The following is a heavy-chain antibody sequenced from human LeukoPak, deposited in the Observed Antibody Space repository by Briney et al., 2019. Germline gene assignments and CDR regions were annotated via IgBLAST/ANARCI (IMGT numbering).Heavy chain of an antibody. V-gene: IGHV5-51*01. CDR3: ARYYEFSSSSEVGIDY. CDR2: IYPGDSDT. J-gene: IGHJ4*02. Sequence: NRGESLQISCKGSGYSFTSYWIGWVRQMPGRGLEWMGIIYPGDSDTRYSPSFQGQVTISADKSISTAYLQWSSLKASDTAMYYWARYYEFSSSSEVGIDYWGQGTLVTVSS. D-gene: IGHD3-3*01. CDR1: GYSFTSYW.